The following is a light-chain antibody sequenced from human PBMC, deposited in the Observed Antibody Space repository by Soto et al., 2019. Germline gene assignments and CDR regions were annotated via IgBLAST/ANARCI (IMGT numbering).Light chain of an antibody. Sequence: QSVLTQPPSVSGSPGQSVTISCTGTSSDVGGYNYVSWYQRHPGKAPKLMIYDVTKRPSGVPDRFSGSKSGTTASLTISGLQAEDEADYYCCSYAGTYTFVVFGGGTKVTVL. J-gene: IGLJ3*02. V-gene: IGLV2-11*01. CDR3: CSYAGTYTFVV. CDR2: DVT. CDR1: SSDVGGYNY.